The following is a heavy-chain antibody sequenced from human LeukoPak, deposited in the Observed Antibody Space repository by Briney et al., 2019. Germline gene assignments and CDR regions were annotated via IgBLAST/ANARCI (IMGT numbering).Heavy chain of an antibody. D-gene: IGHD4-17*01. J-gene: IGHJ4*02. Sequence: GGSLRLSCAASGFTFNSYSMNWVRQAPGKGLEWVSSISSSSSSIYYTDSVKGRFTISRDNAKNSLYLQMDSLRAEDTAVYYCARLTVTTATHFDSWGQGTLVTVSS. CDR2: ISSSSSSI. V-gene: IGHV3-21*01. CDR3: ARLTVTTATHFDS. CDR1: GFTFNSYS.